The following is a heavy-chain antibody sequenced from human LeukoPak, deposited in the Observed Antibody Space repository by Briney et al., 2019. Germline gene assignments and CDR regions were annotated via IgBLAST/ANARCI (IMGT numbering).Heavy chain of an antibody. CDR2: IWFDGKNE. Sequence: QPGGSLRLSCAASGFTFSSYGMHWVRQAPGKGLEWVADIWFDGKNEHFADSVKGRFTISRDNSKNTMYLQINSLRAKDTAVYYCARGRHCANGVCHSPPGMDVWGQGTTVTVSS. CDR1: GFTFSSYG. D-gene: IGHD2-8*01. J-gene: IGHJ6*02. CDR3: ARGRHCANGVCHSPPGMDV. V-gene: IGHV3-33*01.